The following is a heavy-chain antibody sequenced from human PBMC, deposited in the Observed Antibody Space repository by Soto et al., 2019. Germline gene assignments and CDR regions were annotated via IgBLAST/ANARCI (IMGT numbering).Heavy chain of an antibody. CDR2: IIPISGTT. CDR3: AAPPGSSTSLTTYYYHSYGLDV. D-gene: IGHD2-2*01. Sequence: QVQLVQSGAEVKKPGSSVKVSCKASGGTFSSYAISWVRQAPGQGLEWMGGIIPISGTTNYAKKLQGRVTITAGGSTSPAFTELGRRRSASPAGYYCAAPPGSSTSLTTYYYHSYGLDVWGPGTTVTFSS. J-gene: IGHJ6*02. V-gene: IGHV1-69*01. CDR1: GGTFSSYA.